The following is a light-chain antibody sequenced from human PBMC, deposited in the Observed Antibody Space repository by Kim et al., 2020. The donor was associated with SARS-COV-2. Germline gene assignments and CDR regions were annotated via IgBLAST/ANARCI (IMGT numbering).Light chain of an antibody. V-gene: IGLV4-69*01. J-gene: IGLJ3*02. Sequence: QPVLTQSPSASASLGASVNLTCTLSSGHSSYGIAWHQQQPEKGPRYLMKVNVDGSHTRGDGIPARFSGSSSGADRYLSISSLQSEDEADYYCQTWGAGIRVFGGGTKLTVL. CDR1: SGHSSYG. CDR3: QTWGAGIRV. CDR2: VNVDGSH.